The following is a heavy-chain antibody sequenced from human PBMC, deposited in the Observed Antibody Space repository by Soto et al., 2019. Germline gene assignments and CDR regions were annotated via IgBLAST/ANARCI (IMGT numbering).Heavy chain of an antibody. Sequence: QVQLVQSGAEVKKPGASVKVSCKASGYTFTSYDINWVRQATGQGLEWMGWMNPNSGNTGYAQKFQGRVTMTRNTSISTAYMELSSLRSDDTAVYYCASMPCSGGSCYPAANWFDPWGQGTLVTVSS. D-gene: IGHD2-15*01. V-gene: IGHV1-8*01. J-gene: IGHJ5*02. CDR3: ASMPCSGGSCYPAANWFDP. CDR2: MNPNSGNT. CDR1: GYTFTSYD.